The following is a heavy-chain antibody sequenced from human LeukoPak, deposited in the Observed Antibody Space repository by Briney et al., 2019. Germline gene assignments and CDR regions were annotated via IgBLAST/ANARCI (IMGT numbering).Heavy chain of an antibody. CDR2: ISSSSSYI. CDR1: GFTFSSYS. V-gene: IGHV3-21*01. Sequence: PGRSLRLSCAASGFTFSSYSMNWVRQAPGKGLEWVSSISSSSSYIYYADSVKGRFTISRDNAKNSLYLQMNSLRAEDTAVYYCARDAGYCSGGSCYSNYMDVWGKGTTVTVSS. J-gene: IGHJ6*03. D-gene: IGHD2-15*01. CDR3: ARDAGYCSGGSCYSNYMDV.